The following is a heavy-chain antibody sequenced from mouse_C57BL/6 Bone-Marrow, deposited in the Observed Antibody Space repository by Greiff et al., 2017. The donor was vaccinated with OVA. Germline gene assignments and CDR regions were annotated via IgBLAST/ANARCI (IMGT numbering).Heavy chain of an antibody. V-gene: IGHV5-12*01. CDR1: GFTFSDYY. J-gene: IGHJ4*01. Sequence: EVKLVESGGGLAQPGGSLKLSCAASGFTFSDYYMYWVSQTPEKRLEWVAYISNGGGSTYYTDTVKGRVPISRDNAKNTLYLQMSRLKSEDTAMYYVARRYDYDWAMDYWGQGTSVTVSS. CDR2: ISNGGGST. D-gene: IGHD2-4*01. CDR3: ARRYDYDWAMDY.